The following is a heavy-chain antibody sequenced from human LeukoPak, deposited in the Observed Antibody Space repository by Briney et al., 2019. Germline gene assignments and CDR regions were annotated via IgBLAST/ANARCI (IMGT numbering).Heavy chain of an antibody. D-gene: IGHD5-18*01. CDR3: ARRDRYNCGHDY. J-gene: IGHJ4*02. CDR2: IYYSGST. CDR1: GDSISSSSYY. V-gene: IGHV4-39*01. Sequence: SETLSLTCTVSGDSISSSSYYWGWIRQPPGKGLEWIGSIYYSGSTYYNPSLKSRVTISVDTSKNQFSLKLSSVTAADTAVYYCARRDRYNCGHDYWGQGTLVTVSS.